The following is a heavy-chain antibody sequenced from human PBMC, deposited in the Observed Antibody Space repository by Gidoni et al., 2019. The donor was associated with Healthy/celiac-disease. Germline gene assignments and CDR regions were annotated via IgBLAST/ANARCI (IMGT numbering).Heavy chain of an antibody. D-gene: IGHD3-3*01. CDR3: AKGLYDFWSGYGAHFDY. J-gene: IGHJ4*02. V-gene: IGHV3-23*01. Sequence: EVQLLESGGGLVQPGGSLRLSCAASGFTFSSYAMSWVRQAPGKGLEWVSAISGSGGSTYSADSVKGRFTISRDNSKNTLYLQMNSLRAEDTAVYYCAKGLYDFWSGYGAHFDYWGQGTLVTVSS. CDR2: ISGSGGST. CDR1: GFTFSSYA.